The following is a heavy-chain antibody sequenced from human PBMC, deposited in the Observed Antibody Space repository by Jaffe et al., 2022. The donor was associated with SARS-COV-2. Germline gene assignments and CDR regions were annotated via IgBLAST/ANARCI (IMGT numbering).Heavy chain of an antibody. J-gene: IGHJ6*03. CDR1: GYTFASFD. Sequence: QVQLVQSGAEVKKPGASVKVSCKASGYTFASFDINWVRQAPGQGLEWMGWMNPNSGNTGYAQEFQGRVTMTRNTSISTAYLELTSLRSEDTAVYYCARAKISVDRGIIYQQKYYLDVWGTGTTVTVSS. CDR3: ARAKISVDRGIIYQQKYYLDV. D-gene: IGHD3-10*01. V-gene: IGHV1-8*01. CDR2: MNPNSGNT.